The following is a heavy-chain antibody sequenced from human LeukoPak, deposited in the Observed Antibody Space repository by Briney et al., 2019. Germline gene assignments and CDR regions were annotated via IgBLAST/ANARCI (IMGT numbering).Heavy chain of an antibody. CDR1: DDSISNYY. V-gene: IGHV4-59*01. CDR2: IHNSGTT. CDR3: TRGGGWLIDY. D-gene: IGHD3-16*01. Sequence: WETLSLTCTVSDDSISNYYRGWIRQPPGKGLEWIGYIHNSGTTTYNLSLKSRVTISAETSKNQFFLKLSSMTTADTAVYYCTRGGGWLIDYWGQGILVTVSS. J-gene: IGHJ4*02.